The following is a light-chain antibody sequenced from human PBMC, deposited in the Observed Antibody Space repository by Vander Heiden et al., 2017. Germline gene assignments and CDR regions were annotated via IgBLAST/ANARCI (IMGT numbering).Light chain of an antibody. CDR2: EVS. J-gene: IGLJ2*01. CDR3: SSYAGSNTWV. V-gene: IGLV2-8*01. Sequence: QSALTQPPSASGSPGRSVTISCTGTSSDVGGYNYVSWYQQHPGKAPKLMIYEVSKRPSGVPDRFSGSKSGNTASLTVSGLQAEDEADYYCSSYAGSNTWVFGGGTKLTVL. CDR1: SSDVGGYNY.